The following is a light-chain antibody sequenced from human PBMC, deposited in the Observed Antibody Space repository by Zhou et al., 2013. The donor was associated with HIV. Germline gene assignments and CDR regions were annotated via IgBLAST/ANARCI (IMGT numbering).Light chain of an antibody. Sequence: DIQMTQSPSSLSASVGDTVTITCQASQEISTSVDWYQQTPGKAPKLLIHDASELETGVPPRFSGDVFRTQFTLTISGLQPEDFXTYFCQQYHNLPLTFGGGTRVEF. CDR2: DAS. CDR1: QEISTS. CDR3: QQYHNLPLT. V-gene: IGKV1-33*01. J-gene: IGKJ4*01.